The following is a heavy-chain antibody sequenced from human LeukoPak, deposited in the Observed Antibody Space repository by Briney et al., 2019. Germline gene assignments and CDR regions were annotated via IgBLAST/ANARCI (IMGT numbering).Heavy chain of an antibody. Sequence: SETLSLTCNVSGYSISSGYYWGWIRKPPGMGLEWIGKIYHSGITAYNPSLKSRVTISVDTSENHFSLKLTSVTAADTAVYYCARVGGYSYGLPDYWGQGTLVTVSS. CDR1: GYSISSGYY. D-gene: IGHD5-18*01. V-gene: IGHV4-38-2*02. CDR3: ARVGGYSYGLPDY. J-gene: IGHJ4*02. CDR2: IYHSGIT.